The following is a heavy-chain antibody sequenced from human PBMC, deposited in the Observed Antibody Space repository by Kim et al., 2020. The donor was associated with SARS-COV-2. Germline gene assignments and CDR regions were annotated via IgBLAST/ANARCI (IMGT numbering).Heavy chain of an antibody. CDR2: IKQDGSEK. CDR3: AREVGQWLQRAWFDP. V-gene: IGHV3-7*01. Sequence: GGSLRLSCAASGFTFSSYWMSWVRQAPGKGLEWVANIKQDGSEKYYVDSVKGRFTISRDNAKNSLYLQMNSLRAEDTAVYYCAREVGQWLQRAWFDPWGQGTLVTVSS. D-gene: IGHD6-19*01. J-gene: IGHJ5*02. CDR1: GFTFSSYW.